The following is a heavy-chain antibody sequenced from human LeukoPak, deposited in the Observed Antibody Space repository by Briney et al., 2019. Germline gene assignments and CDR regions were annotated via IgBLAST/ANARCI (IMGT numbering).Heavy chain of an antibody. D-gene: IGHD6-6*01. J-gene: IGHJ4*02. Sequence: GGSLRLSCAASGFTFSSYGMHWVRQAPGKGLGWVAFIRYDGSNKYYADSVKGRFTISRDNSKNTLYLQMNSLRAEDTAVYYCAKIRIAARREPYYFDYWGQGTLVTVSS. CDR2: IRYDGSNK. V-gene: IGHV3-30*02. CDR1: GFTFSSYG. CDR3: AKIRIAARREPYYFDY.